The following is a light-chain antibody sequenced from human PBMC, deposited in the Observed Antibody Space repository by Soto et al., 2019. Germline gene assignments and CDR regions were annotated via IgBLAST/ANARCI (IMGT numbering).Light chain of an antibody. J-gene: IGKJ5*01. CDR1: QDISTY. V-gene: IGKV1-5*01. CDR3: QNYTLYSAP. Sequence: RLTQSPSSLSASVGDTVTISCRASQDISTYLAWYQHKPGKAPTLLIFGASSLHNGVPPRFAGTASGSEFTLNINRLQPDDFATYVCQNYTLYSAPFGQGTRV. CDR2: GAS.